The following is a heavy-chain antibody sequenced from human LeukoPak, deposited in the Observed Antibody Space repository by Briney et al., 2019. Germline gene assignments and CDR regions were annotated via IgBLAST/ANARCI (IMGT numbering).Heavy chain of an antibody. D-gene: IGHD3-9*01. CDR2: INPNSGGT. J-gene: IGHJ4*02. CDR1: GYTFTGYY. CDR3: ALSSLRYFDWPPAFDY. Sequence: ASVKVSCKASGYTFTGYYMHWVRQAPGQGLEWMGWINPNSGGTNYAQKFQGRVTMTRDTSISTAYMELSRLRSDDTAVYYCALSSLRYFDWPPAFDYWGQGTLVTVSS. V-gene: IGHV1-2*02.